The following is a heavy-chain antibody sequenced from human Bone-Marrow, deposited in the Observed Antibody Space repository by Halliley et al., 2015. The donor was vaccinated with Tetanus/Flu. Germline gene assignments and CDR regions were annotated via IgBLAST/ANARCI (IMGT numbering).Heavy chain of an antibody. D-gene: IGHD1-1*01. J-gene: IGHJ4*02. CDR2: IKQDGSES. CDR3: VRDLSWNIDS. V-gene: IGHV3-7*03. Sequence: LEWVANIKQDGSESYYQDSVKGRFTISRDNAGNLMYLQMNRLRVEDTAVYYCVRDLSWNIDSWGQGTLVTVSS.